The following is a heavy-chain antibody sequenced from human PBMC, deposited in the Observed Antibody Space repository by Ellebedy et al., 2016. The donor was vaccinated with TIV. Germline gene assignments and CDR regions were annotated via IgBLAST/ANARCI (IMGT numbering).Heavy chain of an antibody. CDR3: GRGRGYASTGRVYYFDY. Sequence: AASVKVSCKASGYTFTDFDINWVRQATGQGLEWVGWMNPNSGNTGSAQTFQGRVTMTRDSSISTAYMELSSLRSEDTAVYYCGRGRGYASTGRVYYFDYWGQGSLVTVSS. D-gene: IGHD2-15*01. J-gene: IGHJ4*02. CDR1: GYTFTDFD. CDR2: MNPNSGNT. V-gene: IGHV1-8*01.